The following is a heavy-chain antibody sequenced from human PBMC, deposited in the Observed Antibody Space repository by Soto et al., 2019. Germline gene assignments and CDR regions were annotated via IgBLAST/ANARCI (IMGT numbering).Heavy chain of an antibody. CDR2: ISGSGGST. CDR1: GFTFSSYA. V-gene: IGHV3-23*01. Sequence: EVQLLESGGGLVQPGGSLRLSCAASGFTFSSYAMSWVRQAPGKGLEWVSAISGSGGSTYYADSVKGRFTIPRDNSKNTLYLQMNSLRAEDTAVYYCAKPLDPYYGYYEPLQSFDYWGQGTLVTVSS. CDR3: AKPLDPYYGYYEPLQSFDY. J-gene: IGHJ4*02. D-gene: IGHD4-17*01.